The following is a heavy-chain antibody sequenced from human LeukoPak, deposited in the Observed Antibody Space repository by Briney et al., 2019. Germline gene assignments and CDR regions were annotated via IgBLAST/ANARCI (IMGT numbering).Heavy chain of an antibody. V-gene: IGHV3-49*03. CDR3: TRETTLIVATILYRFDP. J-gene: IGHJ5*02. Sequence: PGRSLRLSCTASGFTFGDYAMSWFRQAPGKGLEWVGFIRSKAYGGTTEYAASVKGRFTISRDDSKSIAYLQMNSLKTEDTAVYYCTRETTLIVATILYRFDPWGQGTLGTVSP. D-gene: IGHD5-12*01. CDR1: GFTFGDYA. CDR2: IRSKAYGGTT.